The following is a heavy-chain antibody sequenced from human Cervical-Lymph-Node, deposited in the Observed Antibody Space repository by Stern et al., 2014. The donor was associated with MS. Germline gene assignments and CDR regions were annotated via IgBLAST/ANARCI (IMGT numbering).Heavy chain of an antibody. CDR1: GFRFRDSY. D-gene: IGHD2-2*01. CDR3: TRGRTAALGDY. V-gene: IGHV3-11*01. CDR2: ISSSGTTI. J-gene: IGHJ4*02. Sequence: VQLVESGGGLVKPGGSLTLSCAASGFRFRDSYMTWVRQAPGKGLEWLSVISSSGTTIYYADSVKGRFTISRDNAKDSLYLLMNSLRAEDTAMYYCTRGRTAALGDYWGQGTLVTVSS.